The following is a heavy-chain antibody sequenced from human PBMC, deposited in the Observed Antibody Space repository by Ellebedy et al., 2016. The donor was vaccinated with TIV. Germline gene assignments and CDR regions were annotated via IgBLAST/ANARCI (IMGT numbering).Heavy chain of an antibody. D-gene: IGHD1-26*01. CDR3: ARRGRGAVGFDY. J-gene: IGHJ4*02. Sequence: GGSLRLXCVASGFTFSDYYMDWVRQAPGKGLEWVGRTRDKAHSYTTEYAASAKGRFTISRDDSKTRLYLQMNSLRAEDTAVYYCARRGRGAVGFDYWGQGTLVTVSS. V-gene: IGHV3-72*01. CDR2: TRDKAHSYTT. CDR1: GFTFSDYY.